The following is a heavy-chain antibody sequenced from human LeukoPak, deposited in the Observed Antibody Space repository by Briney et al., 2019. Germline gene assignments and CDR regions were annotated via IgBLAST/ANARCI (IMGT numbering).Heavy chain of an antibody. CDR2: IYYSGST. CDR3: ARGLGLRYSSGWSI. D-gene: IGHD6-19*01. J-gene: IGHJ4*02. Sequence: SETLSLTCTVSGGSISSYYWSWIRQPAGKGLEWIGRIYYSGSTYYNPSHKSRVTISVDTSKNQFSLKLSSVTAADTAVYYCARGLGLRYSSGWSIWGQGTLVTVSS. V-gene: IGHV4-4*07. CDR1: GGSISSYY.